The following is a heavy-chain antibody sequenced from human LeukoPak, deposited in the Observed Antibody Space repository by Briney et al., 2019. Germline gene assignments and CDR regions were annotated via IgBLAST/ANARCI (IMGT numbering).Heavy chain of an antibody. J-gene: IGHJ5*02. D-gene: IGHD3-3*01. Sequence: GASVKVSCKASSYTFTNYVFTWVRQAPGQGLEWIGWISAYNGNTNYAQKLQGRVTMTTDTSTSTAYMELRSLRSDDTAVYYCARGLEWLTRRHTWFDPWGQGTLVTVSS. V-gene: IGHV1-18*01. CDR1: SYTFTNYV. CDR3: ARGLEWLTRRHTWFDP. CDR2: ISAYNGNT.